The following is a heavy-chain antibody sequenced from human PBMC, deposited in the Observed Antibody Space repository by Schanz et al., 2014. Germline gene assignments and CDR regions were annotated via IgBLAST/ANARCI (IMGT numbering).Heavy chain of an antibody. J-gene: IGHJ4*02. CDR1: GGSFSGYY. Sequence: QVQLQQWGAGLLKPSETLSLTCAVSGGSFSGYYWSWIRQPPDTGLEWIGEINQSGDTNYNPSLKSGVTISADTSTNQFSLKLRSVTAADTAVYYCARLYCSTPGCYVSPNGFAKDYWGQGTLVTVSS. D-gene: IGHD2-2*01. CDR2: INQSGDT. V-gene: IGHV4-34*01. CDR3: ARLYCSTPGCYVSPNGFAKDY.